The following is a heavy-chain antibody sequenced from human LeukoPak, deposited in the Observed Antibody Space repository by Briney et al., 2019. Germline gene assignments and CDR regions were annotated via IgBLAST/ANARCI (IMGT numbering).Heavy chain of an antibody. J-gene: IGHJ6*03. CDR3: ARGKDLYYYYMDV. CDR2: IIPIFGTA. V-gene: IGHV1-69*06. Sequence: SVKVSCKASGGTFSSYAISWVRQAPGQGLEWMGGIIPIFGTANYAQKFQGRVTITADKSTSTAYMELSSLRSEDTAVYYCARGKDLYYYYMDVWGKGTAVTISS. CDR1: GGTFSSYA.